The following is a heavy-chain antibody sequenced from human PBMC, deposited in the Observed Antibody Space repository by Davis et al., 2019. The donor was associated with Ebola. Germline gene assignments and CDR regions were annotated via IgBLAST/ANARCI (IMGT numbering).Heavy chain of an antibody. CDR3: ARDRYSSTWHRGYY. V-gene: IGHV3-7*01. CDR1: GFTFSNYW. CDR2: IKQDGSEK. D-gene: IGHD6-13*01. Sequence: GESLKISCAASGFTFSNYWMGWVRQAPGKGLEWVANIKQDGSEKYYVDSVKGRFTISRDNGKNSLYLQMNSLRDEDTALYYCARDRYSSTWHRGYYWGQGILVTVPS. J-gene: IGHJ4*02.